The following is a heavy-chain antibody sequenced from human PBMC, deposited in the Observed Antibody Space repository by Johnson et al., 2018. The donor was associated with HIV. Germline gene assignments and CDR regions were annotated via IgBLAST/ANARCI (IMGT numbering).Heavy chain of an antibody. D-gene: IGHD3-22*01. CDR1: GFTFSSYD. CDR3: SKRSYYYDSSGPPADAVDI. J-gene: IGHJ3*02. V-gene: IGHV3-13*01. Sequence: VQLVESGGGLVQPGGSLRLSCAASGFTFSSYDMHWVRQATGKGLEWVSAIGTAGDTYYPGSVKGRFTISRENAKNTLYLQMNSLRIDDTGVYYCSKRSYYYDSSGPPADAVDIWGQGTMVTVSS. CDR2: IGTAGDT.